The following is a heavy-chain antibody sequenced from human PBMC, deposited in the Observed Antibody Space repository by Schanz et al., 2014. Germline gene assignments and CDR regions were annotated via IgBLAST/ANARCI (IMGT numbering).Heavy chain of an antibody. Sequence: QVQLVESGGGVVQPGRSRRLSCEASGFTFSSYGMHWVRQAPGKGLEWVAVISYDGNNEDYADSVKGRFSISRDNSQNTLYLQMDSLRPEDTAVYICAKDTGYGHGGACYCCAYWGLGILVTVSS. J-gene: IGHJ4*02. V-gene: IGHV3-30*18. CDR3: AKDTGYGHGGACYCCAY. CDR1: GFTFSSYG. CDR2: ISYDGNNE. D-gene: IGHD2-21*01.